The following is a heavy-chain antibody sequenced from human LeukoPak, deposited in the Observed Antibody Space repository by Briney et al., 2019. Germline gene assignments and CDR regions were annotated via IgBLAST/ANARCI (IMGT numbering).Heavy chain of an antibody. J-gene: IGHJ5*02. V-gene: IGHV3-23*01. D-gene: IGHD5-12*01. CDR3: ARDLANNWFDP. Sequence: TGGSLRFSCAASGFTFSSYWMSWVRQAPGKGLEWVSAISGSGGSTYYADSVKGRFTISRDNSKNTLYLQMNSLRAEDTAVYYCARDLANNWFDPWGQGTLVTVSS. CDR1: GFTFSSYW. CDR2: ISGSGGST.